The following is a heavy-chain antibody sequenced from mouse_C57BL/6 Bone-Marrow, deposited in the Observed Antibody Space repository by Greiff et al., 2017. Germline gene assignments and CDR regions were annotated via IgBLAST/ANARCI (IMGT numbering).Heavy chain of an antibody. CDR3: ASPITPMDY. CDR1: GFTFSNYY. J-gene: IGHJ4*01. CDR2: ISNGGGST. D-gene: IGHD1-1*01. V-gene: IGHV5-12*01. Sequence: EVQRVESGGGLVQPGGSLKLSCAASGFTFSNYYMYWVRQTPEKRLEWVAYISNGGGSTYYPDTVKGRFTISRDNAKNTLYLHMSRLKSEDTAMYYCASPITPMDYWGQGTSVTVSS.